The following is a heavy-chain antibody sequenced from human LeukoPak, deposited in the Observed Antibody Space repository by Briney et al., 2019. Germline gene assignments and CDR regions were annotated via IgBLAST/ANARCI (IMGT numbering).Heavy chain of an antibody. CDR2: ISGSGGSS. D-gene: IGHD3-22*01. CDR1: GFIYSNFA. CDR3: AFNSSGYKYCFDY. J-gene: IGHJ4*02. V-gene: IGHV3-23*01. Sequence: PGGSLRLSCAASGFIYSNFAMNWVRQAPGKGLEWVSVISGSGGSSFYADSVKGRFTISRDNSKNTLYLQMHSLRAEDTAIYYCAFNSSGYKYCFDYWGRGTLVTVSS.